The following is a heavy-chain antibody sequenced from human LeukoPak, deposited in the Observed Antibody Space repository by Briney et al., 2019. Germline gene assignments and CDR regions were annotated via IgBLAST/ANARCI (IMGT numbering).Heavy chain of an antibody. CDR2: IYSGDNT. J-gene: IGHJ4*02. CDR3: AGRRVLDASFDY. Sequence: SGGSLRLSCAASGFTVSNNYMSWVRQAPGKELEWVSVIYSGDNTYYVESVKGRFTISRDNSKNTLFLQMNRLRAEDTAVYYCAGRRVLDASFDYWGQGTLVTVSS. CDR1: GFTVSNNY. V-gene: IGHV3-66*02. D-gene: IGHD3-16*01.